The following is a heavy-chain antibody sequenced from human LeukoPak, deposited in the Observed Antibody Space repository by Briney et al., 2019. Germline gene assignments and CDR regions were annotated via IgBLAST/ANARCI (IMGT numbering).Heavy chain of an antibody. V-gene: IGHV1-69*13. J-gene: IGHJ5*02. CDR1: GYTFTSYY. CDR3: ARRDYGDYGSWLGFDP. CDR2: IIPTCGTA. Sequence: ASVKVSCKASGYTFTSYYMHWVRQAPGQGLEWMGGIIPTCGTANYAQKFQGRVTITADESTSTAYMELSSLRSEDTAVYYCARRDYGDYGSWLGFDPWGQGTLVTVSS. D-gene: IGHD4-17*01.